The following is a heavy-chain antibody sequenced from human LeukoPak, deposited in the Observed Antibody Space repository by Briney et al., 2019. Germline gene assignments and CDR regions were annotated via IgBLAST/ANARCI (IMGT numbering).Heavy chain of an antibody. CDR1: GGSFSDSS. CDR3: ARGPLNPYYYGSGSCYFDY. CDR2: IYYSGST. V-gene: IGHV4-34*01. D-gene: IGHD3-10*01. Sequence: SETLSLTCGVYGGSFSDSSWSWIRQPPGKGLEWIGEIYYSGSTDYNPSLKSRVTISVDTSKNQFSLKLSSVTAADTAVYYCARGPLNPYYYGSGSCYFDYWGQGTLVTVSS. J-gene: IGHJ4*02.